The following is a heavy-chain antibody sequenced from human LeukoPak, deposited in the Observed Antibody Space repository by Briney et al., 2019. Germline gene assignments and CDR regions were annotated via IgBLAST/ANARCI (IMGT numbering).Heavy chain of an antibody. J-gene: IGHJ5*02. D-gene: IGHD1-26*01. CDR2: INPSGSST. Sequence: GASVKVSCKASGYTFTGYYIHWVRQAPGQGLEWLGLINPSGSSTLYAQKFQGRVTMTRDMSTTTDYMELSSLRSEDTAVYYCARDNSVGDVAWWFDPWGQGTLVTVSS. CDR3: ARDNSVGDVAWWFDP. CDR1: GYTFTGYY. V-gene: IGHV1-46*01.